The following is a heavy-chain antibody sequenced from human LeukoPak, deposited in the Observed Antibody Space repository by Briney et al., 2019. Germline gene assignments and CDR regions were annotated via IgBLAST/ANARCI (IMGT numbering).Heavy chain of an antibody. Sequence: GGSLRLSCAASGFTFSSYGMHWVRQAPGKGLEWVAVISYDGSNKYYADSVKGRFTISRDNSKNTLYLQMNSLRAEDTAVYYCAKDIASYYDSSTLWYWGQGTLVTVSS. V-gene: IGHV3-30*18. CDR3: AKDIASYYDSSTLWY. D-gene: IGHD3-22*01. CDR1: GFTFSSYG. J-gene: IGHJ4*02. CDR2: ISYDGSNK.